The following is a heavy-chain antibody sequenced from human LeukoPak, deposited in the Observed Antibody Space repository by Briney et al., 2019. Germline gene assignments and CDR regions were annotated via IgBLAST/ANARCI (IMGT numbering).Heavy chain of an antibody. Sequence: PSETLSLTCTVSGGSISSGDYYWSWIRQPPGKGLEWIGYIYYSGSTYYNPSLKSRVTISVDTSKNQFSLKLSSVTVADTAVYYCARETAMVLRVVLDYWGQGTLVTVSS. D-gene: IGHD5-18*01. CDR2: IYYSGST. CDR1: GGSISSGDYY. CDR3: ARETAMVLRVVLDY. V-gene: IGHV4-30-4*01. J-gene: IGHJ4*02.